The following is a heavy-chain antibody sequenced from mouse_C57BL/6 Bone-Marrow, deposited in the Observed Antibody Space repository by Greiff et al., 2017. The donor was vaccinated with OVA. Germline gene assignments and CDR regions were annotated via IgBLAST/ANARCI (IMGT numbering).Heavy chain of an antibody. Sequence: VQLQQPGAELVKPGASVKLSCKASGYTFTSYWMHWVKQRPGQGLEWIGMIHPNSGSTNYNEKFKSKATLTVDKSSSTAYMQLSSLTSEDSAVYYCAPTGLYYAMDYWGQGTSVTDSS. J-gene: IGHJ4*01. V-gene: IGHV1-64*01. CDR3: APTGLYYAMDY. CDR1: GYTFTSYW. D-gene: IGHD4-1*02. CDR2: IHPNSGST.